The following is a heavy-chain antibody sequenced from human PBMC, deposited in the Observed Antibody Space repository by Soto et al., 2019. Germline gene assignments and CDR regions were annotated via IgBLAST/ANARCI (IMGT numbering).Heavy chain of an antibody. V-gene: IGHV2-5*02. D-gene: IGHD2-15*01. J-gene: IGHJ5*02. CDR2: IYWDDDK. CDR1: GFSLSTSEVG. Sequence: SGPTLVNPTQTLTLTCTFSGFSLSTSEVGVGWIRQPPGKALEWLALIYWDDDKRYSPSLKSRLSITKDTSKNQVVLTMTNLDPVDTATYYCARSNEGGWFDPWGQGTLVTVSS. CDR3: ARSNEGGWFDP.